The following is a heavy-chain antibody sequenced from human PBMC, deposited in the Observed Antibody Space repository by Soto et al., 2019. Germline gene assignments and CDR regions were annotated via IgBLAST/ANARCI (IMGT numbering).Heavy chain of an antibody. V-gene: IGHV1-2*02. CDR2: INPNSGGT. Sequence: QVQLVQSGAEVKKPGASVKVSCKASGYTFTGYYMHWVRQAPGQGLEWMGWINPNSGGTNYAQKFQGRVTMTRDKSINTAYMALSRLRADDTAVYYCASYDWKVLGGHPYYFDYWGQGTLVTVSS. CDR3: ASYDWKVLGGHPYYFDY. CDR1: GYTFTGYY. J-gene: IGHJ4*02. D-gene: IGHD1-20*01.